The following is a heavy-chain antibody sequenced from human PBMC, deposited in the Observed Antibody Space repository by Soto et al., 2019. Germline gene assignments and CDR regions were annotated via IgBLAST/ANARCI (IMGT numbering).Heavy chain of an antibody. D-gene: IGHD2-2*01. V-gene: IGHV3-20*04. Sequence: GGSLRLSCAASGFTFDDYGMSWVRQAPGKGLEWVSGINWNGGSTGYADSVKGRFTISRDNAKNSLYLQMNSLRAEDTALYYCARDLTTYYYYGMDVWGQGTTVTVSS. CDR2: INWNGGST. J-gene: IGHJ6*02. CDR1: GFTFDDYG. CDR3: ARDLTTYYYYGMDV.